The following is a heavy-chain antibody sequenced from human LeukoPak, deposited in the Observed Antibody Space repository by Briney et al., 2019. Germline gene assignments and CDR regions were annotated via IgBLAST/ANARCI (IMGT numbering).Heavy chain of an antibody. V-gene: IGHV1-46*01. CDR1: GYTLTELS. Sequence: GASVKVSCKVSGYTLTELSMHWVRQAPGQGLEWMGMINPSGGSTIYAQKFQGRVTMTRDMSTSTVYMELSSLRSEDTAVYYCVRNVHSGFDYWGQGTLVTVSS. CDR2: INPSGGST. J-gene: IGHJ4*02. CDR3: VRNVHSGFDY. D-gene: IGHD3-10*01.